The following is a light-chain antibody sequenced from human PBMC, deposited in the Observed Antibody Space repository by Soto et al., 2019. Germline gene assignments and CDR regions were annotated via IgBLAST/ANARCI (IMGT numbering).Light chain of an antibody. CDR1: QSVGSS. J-gene: IGKJ5*01. V-gene: IGKV3-15*01. CDR2: GAS. Sequence: SPATLSVSPGERATLSCRASQSVGSSLAWYQQKPGQAPRLLVFGASTRATGIPARFSGSGSGTEFTLTISSLQSEDFAFYYCQQYNNWPPITFGQGTRLEIK. CDR3: QQYNNWPPIT.